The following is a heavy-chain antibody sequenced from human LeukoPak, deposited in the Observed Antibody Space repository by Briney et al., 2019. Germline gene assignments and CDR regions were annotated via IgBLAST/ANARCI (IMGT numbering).Heavy chain of an antibody. CDR3: ARGGEGYRRSWDY. CDR2: IRYDGSNE. D-gene: IGHD3-16*02. V-gene: IGHV3-30*02. Sequence: PGGSLRLSCAASGFTFSSYGMHWVRQAPGKGLEWVAFIRYDGSNEYYADSVKGRFTISRDNSKNTLYLQMNSLRAEDTAVYYCARGGEGYRRSWDYWGQGTLVTVSS. CDR1: GFTFSSYG. J-gene: IGHJ4*02.